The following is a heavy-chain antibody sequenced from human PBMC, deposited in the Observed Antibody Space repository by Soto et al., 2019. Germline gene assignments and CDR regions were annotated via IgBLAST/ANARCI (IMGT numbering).Heavy chain of an antibody. Sequence: GESLKISCKGSGYSFTSYWIGWVRQMPGKGLEWMGIIYPGDSDTRYSPSFQGQVTISADKSISTAYLQWSSLKASDTVMYYCARRLRPTVTTPGWFDPWGQGTLVTVSS. V-gene: IGHV5-51*01. J-gene: IGHJ5*02. CDR2: IYPGDSDT. CDR3: ARRLRPTVTTPGWFDP. CDR1: GYSFTSYW. D-gene: IGHD4-4*01.